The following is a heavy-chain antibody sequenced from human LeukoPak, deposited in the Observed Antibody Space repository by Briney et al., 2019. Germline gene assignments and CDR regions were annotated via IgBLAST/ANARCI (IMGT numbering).Heavy chain of an antibody. CDR3: ARDCGSDCSQAFDI. Sequence: QPGGSLRLSCAASGFTFSNYWMSWVRQAPGKGLEWLADIKQDATQKYYVDSVEGRFTISRDNAKNSLYLQMNSLRVEDTAVYYCARDCGSDCSQAFDIWGQGTMVTVSS. J-gene: IGHJ3*02. V-gene: IGHV3-7*05. CDR1: GFTFSNYW. CDR2: IKQDATQK. D-gene: IGHD2-21*02.